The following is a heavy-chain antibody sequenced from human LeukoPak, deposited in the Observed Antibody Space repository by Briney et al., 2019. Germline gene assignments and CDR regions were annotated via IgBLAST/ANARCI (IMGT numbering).Heavy chain of an antibody. CDR1: GGSFSGYY. J-gene: IGHJ3*02. CDR3: ARDPLGGDAFDI. D-gene: IGHD1-26*01. V-gene: IGHV4-34*01. Sequence: PSETLSLTCAVYGGSFSGYYWSWIRQPPGKGLEWIGEINHSGSTNYNPSLKSRVTMSVDTSKNQFSLKLSSVTAADTAVYYCARDPLGGDAFDIWGQGTMVTVSS. CDR2: INHSGST.